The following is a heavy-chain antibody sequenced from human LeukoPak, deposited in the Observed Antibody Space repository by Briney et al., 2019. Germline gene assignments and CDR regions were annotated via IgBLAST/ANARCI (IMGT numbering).Heavy chain of an antibody. Sequence: PGGSLRLSCAASGFTFSSYAIHWVRQAPGKGLEWVAFISYDGGDKRYAESVKGRITISRDNSRKTLYLQMHSLGPEDTAIYYCARDLSERYSIDYWGQGTLVTVPS. CDR2: ISYDGGDK. V-gene: IGHV3-30-3*01. CDR3: ARDLSERYSIDY. D-gene: IGHD1-14*01. CDR1: GFTFSSYA. J-gene: IGHJ4*02.